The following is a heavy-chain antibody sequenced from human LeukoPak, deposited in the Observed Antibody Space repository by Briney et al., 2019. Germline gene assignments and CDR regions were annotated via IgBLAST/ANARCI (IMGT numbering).Heavy chain of an antibody. D-gene: IGHD3-22*01. CDR3: ARATLYDSSGRNNYYYYYGMDV. J-gene: IGHJ6*02. CDR1: GGSFSGYY. V-gene: IGHV4-34*01. CDR2: INHSGST. Sequence: SETLSLTCAVYGGSFSGYYWSWIRQPPGKGLEWIGEINHSGSTNYNPSLKSRVTISVDTSKNQFSLKLSSVTVADTAVYYCARATLYDSSGRNNYYYYYGMDVWGQGTTVTVSS.